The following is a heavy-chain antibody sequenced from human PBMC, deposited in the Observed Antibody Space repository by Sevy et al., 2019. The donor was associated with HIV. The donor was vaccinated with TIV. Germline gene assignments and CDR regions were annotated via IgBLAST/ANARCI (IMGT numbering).Heavy chain of an antibody. D-gene: IGHD3-22*01. J-gene: IGHJ4*02. CDR1: GFTFSSYA. CDR3: AKDVYYDSSGYYYEGGPFDY. CDR2: ISGSGGST. Sequence: GGSLRLSCVASGFTFSSYAMSWVRQAPGKGLEWVSAISGSGGSTYYADSVKGRFTISRDNSKNTLYLQMNSLRAEDTAVYYCAKDVYYDSSGYYYEGGPFDYWGQGTLVTVSS. V-gene: IGHV3-23*01.